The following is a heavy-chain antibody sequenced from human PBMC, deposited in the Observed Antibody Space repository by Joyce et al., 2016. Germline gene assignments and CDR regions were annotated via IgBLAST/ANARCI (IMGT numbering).Heavy chain of an antibody. CDR2: ISPSSSTI. CDR3: VRDPPVRGVPNGFDY. CDR1: GFTFSSCS. Sequence: EVQLVESGGGLVQPGGSLRLSCATSGFTFSSCSMNWVRQAPGKGLEWISYISPSSSTIYDADSVKGRFTISRDNARNSLYLQMNSLRAEDTAVYYCVRDPPVRGVPNGFDYWGQGTLVTVSS. J-gene: IGHJ4*02. V-gene: IGHV3-48*04. D-gene: IGHD3-10*01.